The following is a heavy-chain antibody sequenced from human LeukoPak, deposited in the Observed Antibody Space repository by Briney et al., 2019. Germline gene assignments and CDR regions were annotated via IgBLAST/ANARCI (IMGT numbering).Heavy chain of an antibody. V-gene: IGHV4-34*01. CDR3: ARVAYYYDSSGSRNRYYYYGMDV. D-gene: IGHD3-22*01. CDR1: GGSFSGYS. CDR2: ISYRGGT. J-gene: IGHJ6*02. Sequence: SETLSLTCGVFGGSFSGYSWSWIRQSPGKGLEWIGEISYRGGTNANPSLKSRVTISVDTSKNQFSLKLSSVTAADTAVYYCARVAYYYDSSGSRNRYYYYGMDVWGQGTTVTVSS.